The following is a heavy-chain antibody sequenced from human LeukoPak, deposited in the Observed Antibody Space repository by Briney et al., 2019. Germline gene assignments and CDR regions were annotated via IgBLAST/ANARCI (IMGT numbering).Heavy chain of an antibody. CDR2: INPNSGGT. CDR1: GYTFTHFY. V-gene: IGHV1-2*06. CDR3: TRNWGTDACTSTSCVEPDLDS. J-gene: IGHJ4*02. Sequence: ASVKVSCKPSGYTFTHFYIHWVRQAPGQGLEWMGRINPNSGGTNYAPKFQGRVTMTRDTSISTAYLDLLNCDETAVFYCTRNWGTDACTSTSCVEPDLDSWGQGTLVTVSS. D-gene: IGHD3-16*01.